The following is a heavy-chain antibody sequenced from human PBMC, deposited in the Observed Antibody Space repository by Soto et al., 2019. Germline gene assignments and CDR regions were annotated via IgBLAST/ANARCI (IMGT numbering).Heavy chain of an antibody. CDR2: ISSNGGST. CDR1: GFTFSSYA. D-gene: IGHD6-13*01. J-gene: IGHJ5*02. Sequence: GGSLRLSCSASGFTFSSYAMHWVRQAPGKGLDYVSAISSNGGSTYYADSVKGRFTISRDNSKNTLYLQMSSLRAEDTAVYYCVKDRGSSSWYNWFDPWGQGTLVTVSS. CDR3: VKDRGSSSWYNWFDP. V-gene: IGHV3-64D*08.